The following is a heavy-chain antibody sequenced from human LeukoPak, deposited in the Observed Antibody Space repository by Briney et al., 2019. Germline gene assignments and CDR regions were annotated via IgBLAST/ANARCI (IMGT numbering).Heavy chain of an antibody. CDR2: IKSVSDGGTT. Sequence: GGSLRLSCAASGSPFSNAWMNWVRQAPGKGLEWVGHIKSVSDGGTTNYATPVKGRFTISRDESKNTLYLQMNSLKTEDTAVYYCTTGGRRTGQRDWGQGTLVTVSS. J-gene: IGHJ4*02. V-gene: IGHV3-15*07. CDR3: TTGGRRTGQRD. CDR1: GSPFSNAW.